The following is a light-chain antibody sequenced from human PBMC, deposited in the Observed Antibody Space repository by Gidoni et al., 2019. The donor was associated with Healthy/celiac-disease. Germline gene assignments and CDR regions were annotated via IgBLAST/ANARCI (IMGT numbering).Light chain of an antibody. CDR2: KDS. CDR3: QSADSSGTWV. J-gene: IGLJ3*02. Sequence: YELTQPPSVSVSPGQTARITCSGDALPKQYAYWYQQKPGQAPVLVIYKDSERPSGIPERFSGSSSGTTVTLTISGVQAEDEADYYCQSADSSGTWVFGGGTKLTVL. V-gene: IGLV3-25*03. CDR1: ALPKQY.